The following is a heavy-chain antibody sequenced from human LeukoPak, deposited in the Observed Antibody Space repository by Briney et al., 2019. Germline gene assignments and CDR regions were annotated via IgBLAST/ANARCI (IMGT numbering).Heavy chain of an antibody. V-gene: IGHV3-23*01. CDR3: AKDRDGYDSTLDY. D-gene: IGHD5-12*01. Sequence: GGSLRLSCAASGLTFSSYAMNWVRQAPGKGLEWVSVISGSGGSTYYADSVKGRFTISRDNSKNTLYLQMNSLRAEDTAVYYCAKDRDGYDSTLDYWGQGTLVTVSS. CDR1: GLTFSSYA. CDR2: ISGSGGST. J-gene: IGHJ4*02.